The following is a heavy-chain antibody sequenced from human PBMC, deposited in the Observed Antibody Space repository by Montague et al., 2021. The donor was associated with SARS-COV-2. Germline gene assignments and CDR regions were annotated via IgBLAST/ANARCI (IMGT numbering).Heavy chain of an antibody. V-gene: IGHV4-61*09. Sequence: TLSLTCTVSGDSMTSASYFWTWIRQPAGKGLEWIGHIQTSGTSNYNPSLKGRVTMSTNTSKNQFSLELRSVTATDTAAYFCARDRPESWRVSPGLAGLFATLVHSASGMDVWGQGTTVTVS. D-gene: IGHD2-8*01. CDR2: IQTSGTS. CDR1: GDSMTSASYF. CDR3: ARDRPESWRVSPGLAGLFATLVHSASGMDV. J-gene: IGHJ6*02.